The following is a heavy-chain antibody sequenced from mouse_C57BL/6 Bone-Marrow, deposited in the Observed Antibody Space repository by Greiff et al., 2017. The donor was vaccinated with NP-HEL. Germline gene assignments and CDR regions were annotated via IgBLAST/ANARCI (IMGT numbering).Heavy chain of an antibody. CDR1: GYSITSGYY. CDR2: ISYDGSN. V-gene: IGHV3-6*01. Sequence: VQLQQSGPGLVKPSQSLSLTCSVTGYSITSGYYWNWIRQFPGNKLEWMGYISYDGSNNYNPSLKNRISITRDTSKNQFFLKLNSVTTEDTATYYCARGTYYYGSSRYWYFDVWGTGTTVTVSS. CDR3: ARGTYYYGSSRYWYFDV. J-gene: IGHJ1*03. D-gene: IGHD1-1*01.